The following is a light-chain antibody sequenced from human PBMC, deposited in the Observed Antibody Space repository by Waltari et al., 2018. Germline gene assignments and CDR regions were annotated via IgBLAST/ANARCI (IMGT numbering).Light chain of an antibody. J-gene: IGKJ1*01. CDR1: QSVGTS. CDR2: GTF. V-gene: IGKV3-20*01. CDR3: QHYVRLPAT. Sequence: EIVLTQSPGTLSLSPGERATLSCRASQSVGTSLAWYQQKRGQAPRLLIYGTFSRATGIPDRFSVSGSGTDFSLTISRLEPEDYAVYYCQHYVRLPATFGQGTKVEIK.